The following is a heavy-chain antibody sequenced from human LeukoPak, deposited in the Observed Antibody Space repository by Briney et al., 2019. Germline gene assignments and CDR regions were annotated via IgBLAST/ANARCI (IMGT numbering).Heavy chain of an antibody. V-gene: IGHV3-21*01. CDR1: GFTFSSYA. J-gene: IGHJ4*02. D-gene: IGHD3-22*01. Sequence: GGSLRLSCAASGFTFSSYAMSWVRQAPGKGLEWVSSISSSSSYIYYADSVKGRFTISRDNAKNSLYLQMNSLRAEDTAVYYCARKPYDSSGYSYDWGQGTLVTVSS. CDR2: ISSSSSYI. CDR3: ARKPYDSSGYSYD.